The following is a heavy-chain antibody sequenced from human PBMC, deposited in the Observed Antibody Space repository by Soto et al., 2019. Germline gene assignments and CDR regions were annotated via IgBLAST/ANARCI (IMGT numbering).Heavy chain of an antibody. CDR1: GYTVTSYG. CDR2: ISAYNGNT. D-gene: IGHD2-2*02. J-gene: IGHJ6*03. Sequence: QVQLVQSGAEVKKPGASVKVSCKASGYTVTSYGISWVRQAPGQGLEWMGWISAYNGNTNYAQKLQGRVTMTTDTSTSTAYMELRSLRSDDTAVYYCARGGLIVVVPAAIAYYYYMDVWGKGTTVTVSS. V-gene: IGHV1-18*01. CDR3: ARGGLIVVVPAAIAYYYYMDV.